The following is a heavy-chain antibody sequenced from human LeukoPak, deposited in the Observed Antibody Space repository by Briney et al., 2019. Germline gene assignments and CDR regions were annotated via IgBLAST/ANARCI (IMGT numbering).Heavy chain of an antibody. CDR3: ARLLIQYYDFWSGYLDY. Sequence: ASVKVSCKASGYTFTSYGISWVRQAPGRGLEWMGWISAYNGNTNYAQKLQGRVTMTTDTSTSTAYTELRSLRSDDTAVYYCARLLIQYYDFWSGYLDYWGQGTLVTVSS. CDR2: ISAYNGNT. D-gene: IGHD3-3*01. CDR1: GYTFTSYG. J-gene: IGHJ4*02. V-gene: IGHV1-18*01.